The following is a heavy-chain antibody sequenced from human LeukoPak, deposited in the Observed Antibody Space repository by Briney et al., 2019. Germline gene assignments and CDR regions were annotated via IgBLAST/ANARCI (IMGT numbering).Heavy chain of an antibody. CDR3: ARVVLSDGMDV. Sequence: PGRSLRLSCAASGFVFSTYAMHWVRQAPGKGLEWVAVTSYDEGNKIYTDSVKGRFTISRDNSKNTLYLQMNSLRVEDTAVYYCARVVLSDGMDVWGQGTTVTVSS. J-gene: IGHJ6*02. D-gene: IGHD2/OR15-2a*01. CDR1: GFVFSTYA. V-gene: IGHV3-30*04. CDR2: TSYDEGNK.